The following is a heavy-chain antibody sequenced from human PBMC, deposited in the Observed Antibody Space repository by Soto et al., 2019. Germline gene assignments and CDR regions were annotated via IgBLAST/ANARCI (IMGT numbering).Heavy chain of an antibody. CDR3: ASRGRAYYGSGRPLGMTHIPNQYGMEV. V-gene: IGHV4-34*01. Sequence: SETLSLTCAVYGGSFSGYYWTWIRQPPGKGLEWIGEISHSGTTNYNLSLKSRVTISVDTSKNQFSLKLSSVTAADTAVYYCASRGRAYYGSGRPLGMTHIPNQYGMEVWGQGTTVTVSS. CDR1: GGSFSGYY. CDR2: ISHSGTT. D-gene: IGHD3-10*01. J-gene: IGHJ6*02.